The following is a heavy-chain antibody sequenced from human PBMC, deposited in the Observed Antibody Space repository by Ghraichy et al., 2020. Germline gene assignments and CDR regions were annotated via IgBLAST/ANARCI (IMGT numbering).Heavy chain of an antibody. CDR1: GASISSYF. CDR3: ARDGYTNYYFDY. D-gene: IGHD2-2*02. Sequence: ETLSLTCTVSGASISSYFWSWIRQPQGKGLEWIGNIHNSGSTNYNPSLKSRVTISEDTSKNQLSLKMNSVTAADTAVYYCARDGYTNYYFDYWGQGTLVTVSS. V-gene: IGHV4-59*01. J-gene: IGHJ4*02. CDR2: IHNSGST.